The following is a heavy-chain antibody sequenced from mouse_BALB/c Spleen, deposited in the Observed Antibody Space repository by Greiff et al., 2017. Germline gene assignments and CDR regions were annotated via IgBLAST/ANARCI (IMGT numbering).Heavy chain of an antibody. J-gene: IGHJ3*01. CDR3: ARRYYDYDGFAY. CDR1: GFTFSSFG. CDR2: ISSGSSTI. D-gene: IGHD2-4*01. Sequence: EVQVVESGGGLVQPGGSRKLSCAASGFTFSSFGMHWVRQAPEKGLEWVAYISSGSSTIDYADTVKGRFTISRDNPKNTLFLQMTSLRSEDTAMYYCARRYYDYDGFAYWGQGTLVTVSA. V-gene: IGHV5-17*02.